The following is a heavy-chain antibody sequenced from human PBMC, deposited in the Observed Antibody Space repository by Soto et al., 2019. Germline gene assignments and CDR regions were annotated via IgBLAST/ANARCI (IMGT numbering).Heavy chain of an antibody. Sequence: QVQLVQSGAGGKKPGSWVKASCRASGATFSTYASSWLRQPPGQGLEWMGGIIPTFGTPNYAQRFQGRVTITADESTSTAYMELSRLRSEDTAVYYCARDRDDYGSGNYYNRIDFWGQGTLVTVSS. CDR1: GATFSTYA. J-gene: IGHJ4*02. D-gene: IGHD3-10*01. V-gene: IGHV1-69*01. CDR2: IIPTFGTP. CDR3: ARDRDDYGSGNYYNRIDF.